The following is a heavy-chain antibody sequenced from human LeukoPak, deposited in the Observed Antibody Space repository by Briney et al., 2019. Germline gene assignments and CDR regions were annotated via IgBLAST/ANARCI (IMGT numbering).Heavy chain of an antibody. V-gene: IGHV3-30*18. J-gene: IGHJ3*02. CDR2: ISSDGSSK. CDR1: GFTFSRYG. CDR3: AKEVADFACFDI. Sequence: GGSLRLSCSASGFTFSRYGMHWVRQAPGEGLEWMAVISSDGSSKNHADSVKGRFTISRDNSKNTLYLQMNSLRADDTAVYYCAKEVADFACFDIWGQGTMVTVPT. D-gene: IGHD2-21*01.